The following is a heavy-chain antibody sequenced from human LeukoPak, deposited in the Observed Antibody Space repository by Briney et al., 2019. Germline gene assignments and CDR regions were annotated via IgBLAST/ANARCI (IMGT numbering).Heavy chain of an antibody. Sequence: PGGSLRLSCAASGFTFSNAWMSWVRQTPGEGLEWVANIKQDGSEKYYVDSVKGRFTISRDNAKNSLYLQMNSLTAEDTALYYCARLSTAVAGGDYWGQGTLVTVSS. J-gene: IGHJ4*02. CDR2: IKQDGSEK. CDR3: ARLSTAVAGGDY. V-gene: IGHV3-7*01. D-gene: IGHD6-19*01. CDR1: GFTFSNAW.